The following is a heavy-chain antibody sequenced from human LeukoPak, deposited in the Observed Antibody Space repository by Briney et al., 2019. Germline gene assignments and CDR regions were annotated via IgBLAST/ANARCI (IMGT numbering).Heavy chain of an antibody. D-gene: IGHD3-10*01. CDR3: AVAYYYGSGDAFDI. V-gene: IGHV3-7*01. Sequence: DSVQGRFTISRDNAKNSLYLQMNSLRAEDTAVYYCAVAYYYGSGDAFDIWGRGTKVTVSS. J-gene: IGHJ3*02.